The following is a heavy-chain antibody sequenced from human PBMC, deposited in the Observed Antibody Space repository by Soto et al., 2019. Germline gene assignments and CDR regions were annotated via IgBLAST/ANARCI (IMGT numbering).Heavy chain of an antibody. CDR1: GGSISSDDYY. CDR2: IYYNGDT. J-gene: IGHJ4*02. D-gene: IGHD3-16*01. V-gene: IGHV4-31*03. CDR3: ARGGDY. Sequence: QVQLRESGPGLVKPSQTLSLTCTVSGGSISSDDYYWTWIRHRPGEGLEWIGHIYYNGDTYYTPSLKSRVTISADTSKHQFSLRLRSVTAADAAVYYCARGGDYWGQGALVIVSS.